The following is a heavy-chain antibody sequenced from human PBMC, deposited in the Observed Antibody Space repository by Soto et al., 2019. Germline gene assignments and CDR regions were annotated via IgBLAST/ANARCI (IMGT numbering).Heavy chain of an antibody. CDR3: AKGSDLWSGTMTRDFDY. D-gene: IGHD3-3*01. J-gene: IGHJ4*02. CDR1: VFILTIYS. CDR2: VSDSGTST. Sequence: PGGSLRVSCVSSVFILTIYSMSWVRQAPGKGLEWVSTVSDSGTSTYYADSVKGRFTISRDNSKNTLYLQMNSLRVEDTSTYYCAKGSDLWSGTMTRDFDYWGQGTLVTVSS. V-gene: IGHV3-23*01.